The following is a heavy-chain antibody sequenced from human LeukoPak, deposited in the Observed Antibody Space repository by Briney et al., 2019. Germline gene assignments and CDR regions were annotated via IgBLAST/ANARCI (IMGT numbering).Heavy chain of an antibody. Sequence: GGSLRLSCTASGFTFRDLAMNWVRQAPEKGLEWVSSISSSSGYIYYADSVKGRFTISRDNAKNSLYLQMNSLRAEDTAVYYCAKGLYYYYDSASENFDYWGQGTLVTVSS. D-gene: IGHD3-22*01. CDR3: AKGLYYYYDSASENFDY. CDR1: GFTFRDLA. V-gene: IGHV3-21*01. CDR2: ISSSSGYI. J-gene: IGHJ4*02.